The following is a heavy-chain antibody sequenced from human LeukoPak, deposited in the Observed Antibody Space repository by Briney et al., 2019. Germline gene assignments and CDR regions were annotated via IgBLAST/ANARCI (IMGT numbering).Heavy chain of an antibody. Sequence: SETLSLTCTVSGGSISSSGYWSWIRQPPGKGLEWIGYIYYSGSTNYNPSLKSRVTISVDTSKNQFSLKLSSVTAADTAVYYCARDGVNYYDISGYDIWGRGTLVTVSS. CDR2: IYYSGST. CDR3: ARDGVNYYDISGYDI. V-gene: IGHV4-61*08. D-gene: IGHD3-22*01. J-gene: IGHJ4*02. CDR1: GGSISSSGY.